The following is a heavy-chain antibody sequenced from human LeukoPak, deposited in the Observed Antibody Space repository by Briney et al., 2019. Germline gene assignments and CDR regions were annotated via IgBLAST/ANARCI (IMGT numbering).Heavy chain of an antibody. CDR3: AREFAGGRGSYILDY. CDR2: ISYDGSNK. J-gene: IGHJ4*02. D-gene: IGHD1-26*01. CDR1: GFTFSSYA. V-gene: IGHV3-30-3*01. Sequence: PGGSLRLSCAASGFTFSSYAMHWVRQAPGKGLEWVAVISYDGSNKYYADSVKGRFTISRENSKNTLYLQMNSLRAEDTAVYYCAREFAGGRGSYILDYWGQGTLVTVSS.